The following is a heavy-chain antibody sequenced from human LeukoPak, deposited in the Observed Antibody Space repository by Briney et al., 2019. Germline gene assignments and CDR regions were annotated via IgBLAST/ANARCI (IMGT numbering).Heavy chain of an antibody. J-gene: IGHJ3*02. Sequence: GGSLRLSCSASGFSFSSYAMHWVRQAPGKGLEWVSAISGSGGYTYYADSVKGRFTISRDDSKSTLYLQMNSLRAEDTALYYCAKDLWASGAFDMWGQGTMVSVSS. D-gene: IGHD1-26*01. CDR1: GFSFSSYA. V-gene: IGHV3-23*01. CDR2: ISGSGGYT. CDR3: AKDLWASGAFDM.